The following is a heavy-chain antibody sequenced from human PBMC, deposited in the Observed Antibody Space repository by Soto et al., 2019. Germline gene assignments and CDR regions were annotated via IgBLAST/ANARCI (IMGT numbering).Heavy chain of an antibody. V-gene: IGHV3-7*01. J-gene: IGHJ4*02. Sequence: EVQLVESGGGLVQPGGSLRLSCAASGFIFNNYWMTWVRQAPGKGLEWVANIKQDGSEKYYVDSVKGRFTISRDNAKNSLYLQMNSLRADDTAVYYYARDAYYDESSGYFDYWGQGTLVTVSS. CDR2: IKQDGSEK. CDR3: ARDAYYDESSGYFDY. CDR1: GFIFNNYW. D-gene: IGHD3-22*01.